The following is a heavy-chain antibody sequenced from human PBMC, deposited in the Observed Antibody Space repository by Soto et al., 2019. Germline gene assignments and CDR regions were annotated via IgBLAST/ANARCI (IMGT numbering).Heavy chain of an antibody. Sequence: EVQLLESGGGLVQPGGSLRLSCAASGFTFRSYAMSWVRQAPGKGLEWVSAISASGGSTYYADSVKGRFTISRDHSKNTLYLQMNSLRADDTAVYYCAKLDNYDFWSDSSHNWFDPWGQGTLVTVSS. V-gene: IGHV3-23*01. CDR1: GFTFRSYA. CDR3: AKLDNYDFWSDSSHNWFDP. J-gene: IGHJ5*02. CDR2: ISASGGST. D-gene: IGHD3-3*01.